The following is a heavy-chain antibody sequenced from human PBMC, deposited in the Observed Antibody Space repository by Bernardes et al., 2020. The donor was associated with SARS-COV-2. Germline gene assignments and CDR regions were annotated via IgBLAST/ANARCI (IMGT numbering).Heavy chain of an antibody. Sequence: GGSLRLSCAASGFTFSSYWMHWVRHRPGEGLVWVSRVTGDGNGATYADSVGDRFTISRDNAKNTVYLQMNSLRAEDTAIYYCARAGNGRSLDYWGLGTLVTVSS. D-gene: IGHD2-8*01. J-gene: IGHJ4*02. CDR1: GFTFSSYW. CDR2: VTGDGNGA. V-gene: IGHV3-74*01. CDR3: ARAGNGRSLDY.